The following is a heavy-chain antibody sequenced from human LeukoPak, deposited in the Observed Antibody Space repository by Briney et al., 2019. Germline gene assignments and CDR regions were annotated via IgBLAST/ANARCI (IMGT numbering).Heavy chain of an antibody. Sequence: GASVKVSCEASGGTFSSYAISWVRQAPGQGLEWMGEIIPIFGTANYAQKFQGRVTITTDESTSTAYLELSSLRSEDTAVYYCARVRVGSSGYAFDYWGEGTLVSVSS. V-gene: IGHV1-69*05. J-gene: IGHJ4*02. CDR2: IIPIFGTA. D-gene: IGHD6-13*01. CDR1: GGTFSSYA. CDR3: ARVRVGSSGYAFDY.